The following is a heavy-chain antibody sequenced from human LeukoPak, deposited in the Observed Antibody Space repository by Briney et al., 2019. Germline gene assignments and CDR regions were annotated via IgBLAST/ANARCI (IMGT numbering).Heavy chain of an antibody. Sequence: SETLSLTCSVSGDSISTTGYFWVWIRQSPGRDLEWIGSIFNSGNTFYNMSLKSRVTISVDTSKNEFSLNLTSVTASDTAVYYCAGTGIRNWFDPWGQGILVTVSS. CDR1: GDSISTTGYF. CDR3: AGTGIRNWFDP. V-gene: IGHV4-39*01. J-gene: IGHJ5*02. CDR2: IFNSGNT. D-gene: IGHD1-14*01.